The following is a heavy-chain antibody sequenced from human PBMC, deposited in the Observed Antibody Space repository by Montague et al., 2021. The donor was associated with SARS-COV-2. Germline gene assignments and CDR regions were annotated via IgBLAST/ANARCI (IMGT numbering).Heavy chain of an antibody. CDR3: ATDLFAFRRSEGRDY. J-gene: IGHJ4*02. CDR1: DITFSKYS. D-gene: IGHD3-3*02. CDR2: ISGDGRTI. V-gene: IGHV3-48*02. Sequence: SLRLSWAASDITFSKYSMNWVHQAPGKGLEWISYISGDGRTIYYADSVRGRFTISRDNAVRPLYVEMTRLRDEDTATYYCATDLFAFRRSEGRDYWGQGTLVTVSS.